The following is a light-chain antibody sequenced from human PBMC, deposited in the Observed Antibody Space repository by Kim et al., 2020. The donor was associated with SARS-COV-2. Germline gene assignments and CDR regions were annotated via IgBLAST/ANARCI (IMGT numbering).Light chain of an antibody. V-gene: IGLV7-46*01. CDR2: ETS. CDR3: LLSYSGARV. CDR1: NGAVTSGHY. Sequence: PGRTVTLSCVSSNGAVTSGHYPYWFQQKPGQAPRTLIYETSNKYSWTPARFSGSLLGGKAALTLSGAQPADEAEYYCLLSYSGARVFGTGTKVTVL. J-gene: IGLJ1*01.